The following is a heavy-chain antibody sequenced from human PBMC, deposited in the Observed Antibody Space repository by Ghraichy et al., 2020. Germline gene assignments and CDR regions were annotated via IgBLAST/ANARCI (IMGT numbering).Heavy chain of an antibody. Sequence: GGSLRLSCAASGFTFSSYSMNWVRQAPGKGLEWVSYISSSSTIYYADSVKGRFTISRDNAKNSLYLQMNSLRDEDTAVYYCARDVYYGSGSYYNVIPFDYWGQGTLVTVSS. CDR2: ISSSSTI. V-gene: IGHV3-48*02. CDR3: ARDVYYGSGSYYNVIPFDY. D-gene: IGHD3-10*01. CDR1: GFTFSSYS. J-gene: IGHJ4*02.